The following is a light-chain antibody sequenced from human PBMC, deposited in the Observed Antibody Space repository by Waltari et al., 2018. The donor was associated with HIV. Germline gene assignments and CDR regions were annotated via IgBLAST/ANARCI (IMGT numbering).Light chain of an antibody. Sequence: DIQMTQSPSSLSASLGDRVTITCRASRSINTYLNWYQHKLGESPKILISDSSTLQSGAQPRFSGSGSGTDFTLTIASLQPEDRATYYCQKSDTPPWTFGQGTKVEI. CDR3: QKSDTPPWT. V-gene: IGKV1-39*01. CDR2: DSS. CDR1: RSINTY. J-gene: IGKJ1*01.